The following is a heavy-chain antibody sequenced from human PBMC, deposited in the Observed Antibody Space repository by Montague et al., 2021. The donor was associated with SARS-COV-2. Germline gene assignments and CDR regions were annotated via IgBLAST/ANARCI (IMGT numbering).Heavy chain of an antibody. J-gene: IGHJ2*01. V-gene: IGHV4-39*01. CDR3: ARHYYDSSGYYSPWYFDL. CDR1: GGSISSSSYS. Sequence: SETLYLTCTVSGGSISSSSYSWGWIRQPPGKGLEWIGSIYYSGSTYYNPSLKSRVTISVDTSENQFSLKLSSVTAADTAVYYCARHYYDSSGYYSPWYFDLWGRGTLVTVSA. CDR2: IYYSGST. D-gene: IGHD3-22*01.